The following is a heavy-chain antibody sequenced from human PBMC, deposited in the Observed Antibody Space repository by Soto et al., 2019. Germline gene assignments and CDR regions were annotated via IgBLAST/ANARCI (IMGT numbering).Heavy chain of an antibody. Sequence: QVQLVQSGAEVKKPGASVKVSCKASGYTFTSYDINWVRQATGQGLEWMGWMNPNSGNTGYEQKFQGRVTMTRNTSKSTAYMELSSLSSESTAVYHCARDHSGNRDYCGQGTLVTVSS. CDR2: MNPNSGNT. D-gene: IGHD1-26*01. J-gene: IGHJ4*02. V-gene: IGHV1-8*01. CDR3: ARDHSGNRDY. CDR1: GYTFTSYD.